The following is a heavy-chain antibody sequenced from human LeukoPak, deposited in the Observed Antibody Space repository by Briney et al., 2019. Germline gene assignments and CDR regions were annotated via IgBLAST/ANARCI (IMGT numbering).Heavy chain of an antibody. CDR2: ISSSGSTI. CDR1: GFTFSDYY. J-gene: IGHJ6*04. D-gene: IGHD3-10*01. V-gene: IGHV3-11*01. CDR3: ARERFNYGSPPYYYGMDV. Sequence: GGSLRLSCVASGFTFSDYYMSWIRQAPGKGLEWVSYISSSGSTIYYADSVKGRFTISRDNAKNSLYLQMSSLRAEDTALYYCARERFNYGSPPYYYGMDVWGKGTTVTVSS.